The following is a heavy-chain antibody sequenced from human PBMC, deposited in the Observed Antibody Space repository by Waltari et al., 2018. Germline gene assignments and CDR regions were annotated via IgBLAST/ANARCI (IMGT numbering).Heavy chain of an antibody. CDR1: GFTFRGYG. V-gene: IGHV3-21*01. Sequence: EVHLVESGGGLVKPGGSLSLPCAVSGFTFRGYGLNWVREAPGKGLEWVSSIATRITYIYYADSVQGRFTISRDNANDSLYLQMNSLRAEDTAVYYCARARTTAVGLWYFDLWGRGTLVTVSS. CDR2: IATRITYI. J-gene: IGHJ2*01. CDR3: ARARTTAVGLWYFDL. D-gene: IGHD4-17*01.